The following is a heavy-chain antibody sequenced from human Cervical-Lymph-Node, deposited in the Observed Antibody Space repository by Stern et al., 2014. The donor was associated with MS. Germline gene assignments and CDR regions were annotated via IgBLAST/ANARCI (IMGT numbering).Heavy chain of an antibody. Sequence: VQLVESGGGLLEPGGSLRLSCAASGFTFSYHYMTWIRPAPGKGLEWVSYISGSSSGIYYADSVKGRFTISRATPKKSLYLQRNSLRVEDTAVYYCARDPGLDYGGNSGAFDIWGHGTTVTVSS. D-gene: IGHD4-23*01. CDR1: GFTFSYHY. J-gene: IGHJ3*02. CDR2: ISGSSSGI. V-gene: IGHV3-11*01. CDR3: ARDPGLDYGGNSGAFDI.